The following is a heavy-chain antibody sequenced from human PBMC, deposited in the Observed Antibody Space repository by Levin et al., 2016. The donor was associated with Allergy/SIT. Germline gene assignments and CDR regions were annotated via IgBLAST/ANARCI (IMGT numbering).Heavy chain of an antibody. J-gene: IGHJ6*02. CDR2: ISSSGSTI. V-gene: IGHV3-48*03. D-gene: IGHD2-8*02. Sequence: GESLKISCAASGFTFSSYEMNWVRQAPGKGLEWVSYISSSGSTIYYADSVKGRFTISRDNAKNSLYLQMNSLRAEDTAVYYCARSTGPWWDLNYYYYGMDVWGQGTTVTVSS. CDR1: GFTFSSYE. CDR3: ARSTGPWWDLNYYYYGMDV.